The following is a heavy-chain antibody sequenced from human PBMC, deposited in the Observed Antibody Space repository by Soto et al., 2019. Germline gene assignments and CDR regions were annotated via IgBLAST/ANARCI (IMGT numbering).Heavy chain of an antibody. CDR1: GFTFSDHY. V-gene: IGHV3-72*01. J-gene: IGHJ5*02. CDR3: ARDLGS. CDR2: SRNKANSYTT. Sequence: GGSLRLCCAASGFTFSDHYMDWVRQAPGKGLEWVGRSRNKANSYTTEYAASVRGRFTISRDDSKNSLYLQMNSLKTEDTAVYYCARDLGSWGQGTLVTVSS.